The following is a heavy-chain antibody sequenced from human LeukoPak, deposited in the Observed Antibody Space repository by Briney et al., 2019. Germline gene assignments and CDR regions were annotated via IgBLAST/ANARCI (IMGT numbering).Heavy chain of an antibody. CDR1: GFTFSSYA. D-gene: IGHD2-2*01. CDR3: AKTLALPVPAASFMGVGFDY. Sequence: PGGSLRLSCAASGFTFSSYAMSWVRQAPGKGLEWVSAISGSGGSTYYADSVKGRFTISRDSSKNTLYLQMNSLRAEDTAVYYCAKTLALPVPAASFMGVGFDYWGQGTLVTVSS. V-gene: IGHV3-23*01. CDR2: ISGSGGST. J-gene: IGHJ4*02.